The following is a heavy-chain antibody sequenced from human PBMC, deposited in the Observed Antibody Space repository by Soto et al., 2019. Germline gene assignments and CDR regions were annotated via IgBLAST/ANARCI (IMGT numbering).Heavy chain of an antibody. J-gene: IGHJ4*02. CDR3: ARASIAAAGIHY. CDR2: ISDSGST. V-gene: IGHV4-59*01. Sequence: PSETLSLTCTVSGGSISSYYWSWIRQPPGKGLEWIGYISDSGSTNYKSSLKSRVTISVDTSKNQFSLKLSSVTAADTAVYYCARASIAAAGIHYWGQGTLVTVSS. CDR1: GGSISSYY. D-gene: IGHD6-13*01.